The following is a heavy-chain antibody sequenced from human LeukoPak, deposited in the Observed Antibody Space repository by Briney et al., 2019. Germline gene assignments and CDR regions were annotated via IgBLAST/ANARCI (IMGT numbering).Heavy chain of an antibody. D-gene: IGHD4-17*01. CDR2: TCHSGST. J-gene: IGHJ5*02. Sequence: PSETLSLTCAVSGYSISSGYYWGWIRQPPGKGLEWIGSTCHSGSTYYNPSLKSRVTISVDTSKNQFSLKLSSVTAADTAVYYCARAGDYVESILNWFDPWGQGTLVTVSS. CDR1: GYSISSGYY. V-gene: IGHV4-38-2*01. CDR3: ARAGDYVESILNWFDP.